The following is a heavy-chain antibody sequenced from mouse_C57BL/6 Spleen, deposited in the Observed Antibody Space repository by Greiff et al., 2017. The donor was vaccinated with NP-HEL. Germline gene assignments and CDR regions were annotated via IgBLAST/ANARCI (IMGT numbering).Heavy chain of an antibody. D-gene: IGHD1-1*01. V-gene: IGHV5-16*01. CDR1: GFTFSDYY. J-gene: IGHJ3*01. CDR2: INYDGSST. Sequence: EVKLMESEGGLVQPGSSMKLSCTASGFTFSDYYMAWVRQVPEKGLEWVANINYDGSSTYYLDSLKSRFIISRDNAKNILYLQMSSLKSEDTATYYCARGDYYGSRAWFAYWGQGTLVTVSA. CDR3: ARGDYYGSRAWFAY.